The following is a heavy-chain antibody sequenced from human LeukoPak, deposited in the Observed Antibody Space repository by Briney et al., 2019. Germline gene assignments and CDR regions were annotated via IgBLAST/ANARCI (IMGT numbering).Heavy chain of an antibody. CDR3: ARALGRELLIRWEYYYYGMDV. J-gene: IGHJ6*02. Sequence: SETLSLTCAVYGGSFGGYYWSWIRQPPGKGLECIGEINHSGSTNYNPSLKSRVTISVDTSKDQFSLKLSSVTAADTAVYYCARALGRELLIRWEYYYYGMDVWGRGTTVTVSS. CDR1: GGSFGGYY. V-gene: IGHV4-34*01. D-gene: IGHD1-26*01. CDR2: INHSGST.